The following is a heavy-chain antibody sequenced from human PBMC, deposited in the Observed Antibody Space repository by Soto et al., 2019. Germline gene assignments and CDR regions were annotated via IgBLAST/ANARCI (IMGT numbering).Heavy chain of an antibody. D-gene: IGHD3-3*01. CDR2: INPATGAA. CDR1: GYPVTAYY. Sequence: QLHLVQSGAVVKKPGASVTVSCSASGYPVTAYYMHWVRQAPGRGLEWMGGINPATGAAKYTQTFQGRVTMTRDTSTSTVFMELGGLTSEDTAVFYCARGGGVGVAGSAPFDMWGQGTLVTVSS. CDR3: ARGGGVGVAGSAPFDM. V-gene: IGHV1-2*02. J-gene: IGHJ3*02.